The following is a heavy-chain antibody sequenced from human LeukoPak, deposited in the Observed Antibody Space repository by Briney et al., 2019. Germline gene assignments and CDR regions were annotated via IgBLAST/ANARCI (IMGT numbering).Heavy chain of an antibody. CDR1: GGSLRSSGHW. CDR2: IHYSGEV. CDR3: ARQSGDQSSAWYFDA. V-gene: IGHV4-39*01. D-gene: IGHD6-19*01. J-gene: IGHJ4*02. Sequence: PSETLSLTCTVSGGSLRSSGHWWVWIRQPPGKGLEWIGSIHYSGEVYYNPSLKSRVTTSVDTSTDQFSLRLSSATAADTAIYYCARQSGDQSSAWYFDAWGQGTLVTVSS.